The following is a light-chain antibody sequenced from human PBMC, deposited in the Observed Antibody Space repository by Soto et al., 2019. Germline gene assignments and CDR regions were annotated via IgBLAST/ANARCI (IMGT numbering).Light chain of an antibody. J-gene: IGKJ5*01. CDR3: QQHTNWPPIT. Sequence: VLTQSPATLSLSPGERATLSCRASQTFNNYLAWYQQKPGQAPRPIIYHTSNRATGIPARFSGSGSGTDFTLTISSLEPEDFAVYYCQQHTNWPPITFGQGTRLEIK. V-gene: IGKV3-11*01. CDR2: HTS. CDR1: QTFNNY.